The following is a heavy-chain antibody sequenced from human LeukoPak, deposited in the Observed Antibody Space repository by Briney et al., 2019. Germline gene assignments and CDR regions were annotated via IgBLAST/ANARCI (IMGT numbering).Heavy chain of an antibody. J-gene: IGHJ4*02. CDR3: VTFGSSYYFDY. CDR2: IYHSGST. D-gene: IGHD3-16*01. CDR1: GYSISSGYY. V-gene: IGHV4-38-2*01. Sequence: PSETLSLTCAVSGYSISSGYYWGWIRQPPEKGLEWIGSIYHSGSTYYNPSLKSRVTISVDTSKNQFSLKLSSVTAADTAVYYCVTFGSSYYFDYWGQGTLVTVSS.